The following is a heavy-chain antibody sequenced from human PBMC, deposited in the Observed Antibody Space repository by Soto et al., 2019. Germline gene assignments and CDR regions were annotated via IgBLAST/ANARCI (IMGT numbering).Heavy chain of an antibody. CDR3: ARDSGYYYDSSGSLGGYYYGMDV. D-gene: IGHD3-22*01. J-gene: IGHJ6*02. CDR1: GGSISSGGYY. Sequence: SETLSLTCTVSGGSISSGGYYWSWIRQHPGKGLEWIGYIYYSGSTYYNPSLKSRVTISVDTSKNQFSLKLSSVTAADTAVYYCARDSGYYYDSSGSLGGYYYGMDVWGQGTTVTVS. V-gene: IGHV4-31*03. CDR2: IYYSGST.